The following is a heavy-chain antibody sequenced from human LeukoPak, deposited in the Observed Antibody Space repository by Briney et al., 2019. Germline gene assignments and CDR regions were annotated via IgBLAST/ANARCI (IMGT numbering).Heavy chain of an antibody. CDR1: GYSFTSLW. D-gene: IGHD6-13*01. J-gene: IGHJ4*02. V-gene: IGHV5-51*01. CDR3: ARHVASSTWSTFDY. CDR2: IYPGDSQI. Sequence: GESLKISCKGSGYSFTSLWIGWVRQRPEEGLEWMGTIYPGDSQIKYSSSFQGQVTIPVDKSISTAYLQWSSLKASDTAIYYCARHVASSTWSTFDYWGQGTPVTVSS.